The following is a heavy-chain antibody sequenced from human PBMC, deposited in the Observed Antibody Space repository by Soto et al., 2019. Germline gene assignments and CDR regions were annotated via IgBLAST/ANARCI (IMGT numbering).Heavy chain of an antibody. J-gene: IGHJ4*02. Sequence: PEGSLRLSCAASGFTFSSYSMNWVRQAPGKGLEWVSSISSSSSYIYYADSVKGRLTISRDNAKNSLYLQMNSLRAEDTAVYYCARDLGIAVAGYFDYWGQGTLVTVSS. D-gene: IGHD6-19*01. V-gene: IGHV3-21*01. CDR1: GFTFSSYS. CDR3: ARDLGIAVAGYFDY. CDR2: ISSSSSYI.